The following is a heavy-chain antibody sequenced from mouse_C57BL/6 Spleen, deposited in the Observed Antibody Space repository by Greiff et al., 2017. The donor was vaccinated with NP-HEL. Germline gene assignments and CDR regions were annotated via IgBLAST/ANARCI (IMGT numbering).Heavy chain of an antibody. CDR1: GYTFTSYW. J-gene: IGHJ4*01. CDR2: IHPNSGST. V-gene: IGHV1-64*01. CDR3: ARGDSSSYYYAMDY. D-gene: IGHD1-1*01. Sequence: VQLQQPGAELVKPGASVKLSCKASGYTFTSYWMHWVKQRPGQGLEWIGMIHPNSGSTNYNEKFKSKATLTVDKSSSTAYMHLSSLTSEDSAVYYCARGDSSSYYYAMDYWGQGTSVTVSS.